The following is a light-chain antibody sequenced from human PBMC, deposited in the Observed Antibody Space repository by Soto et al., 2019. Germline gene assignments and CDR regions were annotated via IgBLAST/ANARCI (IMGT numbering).Light chain of an antibody. CDR3: QHGYSTPLT. V-gene: IGKV1-39*01. J-gene: IGKJ4*01. CDR2: DAS. CDR1: QDISNY. Sequence: DIQMTQSPSSLSASVGDRVTITCQASQDISNYLNWYQQKPGKAPKLLIYDASTLQSGVPSRFSGSGSGTDFTLTISSLQPEDFATYFCQHGYSTPLTFGGGTKVDIK.